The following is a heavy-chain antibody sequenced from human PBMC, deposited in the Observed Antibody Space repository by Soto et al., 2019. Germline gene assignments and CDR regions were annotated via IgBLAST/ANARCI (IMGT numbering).Heavy chain of an antibody. CDR1: GFSFGDYD. CDR3: ASGGSCYCYVVFDS. J-gene: IGHJ4*02. D-gene: IGHD3-22*01. CDR2: VSSKSSEGTP. Sequence: GESLTLSCSGSGFSFGDYDMSWIRQAPGKGLEWVGFVSSKSSEGTPDYAASLRGRFTISRDDSNRISYLLMNSLKTEDTGVYYCASGGSCYCYVVFDSWGQGTLVTVSS. V-gene: IGHV3-49*03.